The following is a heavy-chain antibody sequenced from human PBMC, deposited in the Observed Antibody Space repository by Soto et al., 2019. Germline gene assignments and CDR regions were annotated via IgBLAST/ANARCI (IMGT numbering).Heavy chain of an antibody. Sequence: GGSLRLSCAASGFTFSSYAMNWVRQAPGKGLEWVSVISGSGGSTYYADSVKGRFTISGDNSKNTLYLQMNSLRAEDTAVYYCAKVGYYDSSGHNWFGPQGQGTLVTVSS. V-gene: IGHV3-23*01. J-gene: IGHJ5*02. CDR2: ISGSGGST. D-gene: IGHD3-22*01. CDR3: AKVGYYDSSGHNWFGP. CDR1: GFTFSSYA.